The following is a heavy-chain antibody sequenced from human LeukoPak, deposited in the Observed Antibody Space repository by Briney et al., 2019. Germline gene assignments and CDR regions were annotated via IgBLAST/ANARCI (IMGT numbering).Heavy chain of an antibody. CDR1: GGSISSYY. J-gene: IGHJ6*02. CDR2: MYYTGST. V-gene: IGHV4-59*01. CDR3: ARGALRRDYYYNYYGLDV. Sequence: SETLSLTCTVSGGSISSYYWSWIRQPPGKGLEWIGYMYYTGSTNYNPSLKSRVTISVDTSKNQFSLKLSSVTAADTAVYYCARGALRRDYYYNYYGLDVWGQGITVTVSS. D-gene: IGHD2-21*02.